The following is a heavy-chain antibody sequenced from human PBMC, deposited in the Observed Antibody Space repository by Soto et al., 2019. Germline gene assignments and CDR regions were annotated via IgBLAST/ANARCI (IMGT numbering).Heavy chain of an antibody. V-gene: IGHV1-58*01. CDR2: VVVGSDNT. D-gene: IGHD4-17*01. Sequence: SVKVSCKTSGFTYSKSSVQWMRQARGQRLEWIGWVVVGSDNTRYAQNFQDRVTITRDMSTSTSYMELSSLTSEDTAVYFCGAAIDDYADFNHWGQGTPVTVSS. CDR1: GFTYSKSS. J-gene: IGHJ5*02. CDR3: GAAIDDYADFNH.